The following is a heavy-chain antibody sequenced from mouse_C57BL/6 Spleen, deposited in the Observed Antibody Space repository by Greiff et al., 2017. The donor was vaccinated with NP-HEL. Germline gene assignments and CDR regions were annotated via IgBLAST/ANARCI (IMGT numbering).Heavy chain of an antibody. Sequence: EVQGVESGGGLVKPGGSLKLSCAASGFTFSSYAMSWVRQTPEKRLEWVATISDGGSYTYYPDNVKGRFTITRDNAKNNLYLQMSHLKSEDTAMYYCARDRELTGTFAYWGQGTLVTVSA. J-gene: IGHJ3*01. CDR1: GFTFSSYA. V-gene: IGHV5-4*01. D-gene: IGHD4-1*01. CDR2: ISDGGSYT. CDR3: ARDRELTGTFAY.